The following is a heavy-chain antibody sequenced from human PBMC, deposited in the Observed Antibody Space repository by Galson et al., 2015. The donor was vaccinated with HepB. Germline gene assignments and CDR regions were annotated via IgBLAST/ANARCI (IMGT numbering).Heavy chain of an antibody. D-gene: IGHD6-6*01. J-gene: IGHJ4*02. CDR2: INAGNGNT. CDR3: ARRGSSIAHYYFDY. CDR1: GYTFTSYA. Sequence: SVKVSCKASGYTFTSYAMHWVRQAPGQRLEWMGWINAGNGNTKYSQKFQGRVTITRDTSASTAYMELSSLRSEDTAVYYCARRGSSIAHYYFDYWGQGTLVTVSS. V-gene: IGHV1-3*01.